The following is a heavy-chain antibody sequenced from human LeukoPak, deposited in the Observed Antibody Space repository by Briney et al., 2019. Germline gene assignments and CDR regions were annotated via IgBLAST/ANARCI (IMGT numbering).Heavy chain of an antibody. Sequence: GGSLRLSCAASGFTVSSNYMSWVRQAPGKGLEWVSVIYSGGSTYYADSVKGRFTISRDNSKNTLYLQMNSLRAEDTAVYYCASIHSLFGDLDYWGQGTLVTVSS. V-gene: IGHV3-66*01. CDR2: IYSGGST. CDR3: ASIHSLFGDLDY. J-gene: IGHJ4*02. D-gene: IGHD3-10*01. CDR1: GFTVSSNY.